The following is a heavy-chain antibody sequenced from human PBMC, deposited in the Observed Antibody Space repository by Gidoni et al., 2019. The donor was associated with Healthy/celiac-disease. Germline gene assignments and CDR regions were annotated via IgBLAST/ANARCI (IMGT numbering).Heavy chain of an antibody. J-gene: IGHJ4*02. CDR3: AREHRRKDQPLDY. Sequence: QLQLQESGPGLVKPSETLSLTCTVSGGSISSSNYYWDWIRQPPGKGLEWIGSIYYSGSTNYNPSLKSRVTISVDSSKNQFSLKLSSVTAADTAVYYCAREHRRKDQPLDYWGQGTLVTVSS. V-gene: IGHV4-39*07. CDR2: IYYSGST. CDR1: GGSISSSNYY.